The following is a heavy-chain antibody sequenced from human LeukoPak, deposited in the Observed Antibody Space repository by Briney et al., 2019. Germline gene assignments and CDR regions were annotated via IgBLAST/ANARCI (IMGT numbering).Heavy chain of an antibody. V-gene: IGHV3-21*01. CDR2: ISSSSSYI. D-gene: IGHD6-13*01. CDR3: ARQSGIAAAGTRGY. Sequence: GGSLRLSCAASGFTFSSYSMNWVRQAPGKGLEWVSSISSSSSYIYYADSVKGRFTISRDNAKNSLYLQMNSLRAEDTAVYYCARQSGIAAAGTRGYWGQGTLVTVSS. J-gene: IGHJ4*02. CDR1: GFTFSSYS.